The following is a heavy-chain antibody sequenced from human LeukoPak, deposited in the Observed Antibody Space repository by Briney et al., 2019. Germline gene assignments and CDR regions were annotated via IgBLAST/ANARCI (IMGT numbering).Heavy chain of an antibody. V-gene: IGHV3-23*01. D-gene: IGHD5-24*01. Sequence: PGGSLRLSCAASGFTFSNHAMSWVRQAPGKGLEWVSVISGSGGSTYYADSVKGRFTISRDNSKNTLYLQMNSLRAEDTAVYYCAKDYASDMATAPFDYWGQGTLVTVSS. CDR3: AKDYASDMATAPFDY. J-gene: IGHJ4*02. CDR1: GFTFSNHA. CDR2: ISGSGGST.